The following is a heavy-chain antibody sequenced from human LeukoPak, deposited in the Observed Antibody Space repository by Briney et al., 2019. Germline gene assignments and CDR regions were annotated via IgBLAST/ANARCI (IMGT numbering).Heavy chain of an antibody. V-gene: IGHV3-23*01. CDR2: ISGTGGST. D-gene: IGHD6-19*01. CDR3: AGSSGWHGGDY. Sequence: GGSLRLSCAASGFTFSSYAMSWVRQAPGKGLEWVSAISGTGGSTYYADSVKGRFTISRDNSKNTLYLQMNSLRAEDTAVYYCAGSSGWHGGDYWGQGTLVTVSS. CDR1: GFTFSSYA. J-gene: IGHJ4*02.